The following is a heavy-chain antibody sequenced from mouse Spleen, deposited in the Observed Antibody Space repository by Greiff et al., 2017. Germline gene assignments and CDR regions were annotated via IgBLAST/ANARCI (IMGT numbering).Heavy chain of an antibody. V-gene: IGHV1-62-2*01. CDR3: ARHEEGYYGSSYNAMDY. J-gene: IGHJ4*01. D-gene: IGHD1-1*01. CDR1: GYTFTEYT. Sequence: VKLMESGAELVKPGASVKLSCKASGYTFTEYTIHWVKQRSGQGLEWIGWFYPGSGSIKYNEKFKDKATLTADKSSSTVYMELSRLTSEDSAVYFCARHEEGYYGSSYNAMDYWGQGTSVTVSS. CDR2: FYPGSGSI.